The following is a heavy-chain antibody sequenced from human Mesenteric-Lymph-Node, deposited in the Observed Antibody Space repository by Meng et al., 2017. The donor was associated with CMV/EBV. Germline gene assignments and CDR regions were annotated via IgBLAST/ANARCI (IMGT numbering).Heavy chain of an antibody. CDR2: IKQDGNEK. CDR3: ARIIAAAGTYFDY. J-gene: IGHJ4*02. CDR1: GFTFTNYW. V-gene: IGHV3-7*03. Sequence: GGSLRLSCAASGFTFTNYWMTWVRQAPGKGLEWVANIKQDGNEKYYVDSVKGRFTISRDNAQNSLYLQMNSLRAEDTAVYYCARIIAAAGTYFDYWGQGTLVTVSS. D-gene: IGHD6-13*01.